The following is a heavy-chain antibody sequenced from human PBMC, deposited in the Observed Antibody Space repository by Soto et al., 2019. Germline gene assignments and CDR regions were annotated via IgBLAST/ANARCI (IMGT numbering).Heavy chain of an antibody. V-gene: IGHV1-2*02. CDR1: VYTFTRHY. Sequence: XSVKVSYQASVYTFTRHYIQWVRQAPEQGPEWMGEIGPESGATRYAQRFQGRVTMTRDMSITTVYMELNNLSPDDTAVYYCGRGRSGQIVVFYWGQGAPVTVSS. D-gene: IGHD1-26*01. CDR3: GRGRSGQIVVFY. CDR2: IGPESGAT. J-gene: IGHJ4*02.